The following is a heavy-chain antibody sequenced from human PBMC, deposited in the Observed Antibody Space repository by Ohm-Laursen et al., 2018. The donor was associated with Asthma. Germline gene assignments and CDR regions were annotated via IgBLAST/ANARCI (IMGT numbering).Heavy chain of an antibody. V-gene: IGHV1-3*01. CDR2: INAGNGNT. CDR3: ARGVDSSGYLNP. D-gene: IGHD3-22*01. J-gene: IGHJ5*02. CDR1: GYTFTSYA. Sequence: ASVKVSCKASGYTFTSYAMHWVRQAPGQRLEWMGWINAGNGNTKYSQKFQGRVTITRDTSASTAYMELSSLRSEDAAVYYCARGVDSSGYLNPWGQGTLVTVSS.